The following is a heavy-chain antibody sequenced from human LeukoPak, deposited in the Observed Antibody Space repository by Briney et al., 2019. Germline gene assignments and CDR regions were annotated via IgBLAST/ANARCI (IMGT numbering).Heavy chain of an antibody. CDR3: ARATYYYDSSGYYRGRFDY. J-gene: IGHJ4*02. Sequence: SETLSLTCTVSGGSISSYYWSWIRQPAGKGLEWIGEINHSGSTNYNPSLKSRVTISVDTSKNQFSLKLSSVTAADTAVYYCARATYYYDSSGYYRGRFDYWGQGTLVTVSS. V-gene: IGHV4-34*01. CDR1: GGSISSYY. CDR2: INHSGST. D-gene: IGHD3-22*01.